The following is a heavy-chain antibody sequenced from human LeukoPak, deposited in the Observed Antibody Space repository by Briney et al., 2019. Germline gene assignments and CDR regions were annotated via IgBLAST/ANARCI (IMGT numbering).Heavy chain of an antibody. Sequence: GSLRLSCAASGFTFSSYSMNWVRQAPRKGLEWVSSTSSSSSYIYYADSVKGRFTISRDNAKNSLYLQMNSLRAEDTAVYYCVGMEWLRNWFDPWGQGTLVTVSS. J-gene: IGHJ5*02. D-gene: IGHD3-3*01. CDR1: GFTFSSYS. CDR3: VGMEWLRNWFDP. V-gene: IGHV3-21*01. CDR2: TSSSSSYI.